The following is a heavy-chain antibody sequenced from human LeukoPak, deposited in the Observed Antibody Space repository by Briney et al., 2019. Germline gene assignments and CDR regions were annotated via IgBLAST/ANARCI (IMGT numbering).Heavy chain of an antibody. Sequence: SETLSLTCAVYGGSFSGYYWSWIRQPPGKGLEWIGEINHSGSTNYNPSLKSRVTISVDTSKNQFSLKLSSVTAVDTAVYYCARGSIRLPFDPWGQGTLVAVSS. CDR3: ARGSIRLPFDP. D-gene: IGHD3-3*01. V-gene: IGHV4-34*01. CDR2: INHSGST. J-gene: IGHJ5*02. CDR1: GGSFSGYY.